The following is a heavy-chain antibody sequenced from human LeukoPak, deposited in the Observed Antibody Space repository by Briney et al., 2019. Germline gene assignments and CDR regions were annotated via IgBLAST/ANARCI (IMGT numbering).Heavy chain of an antibody. Sequence: GGSLRLSCAASGFTFSSYAMSWVRLTPGRGLEWVSVISTGGDNTYYTDSVKGRFTISRDNSKNTFYLQMNSLRAEDTAIYYCARDRSLNGGNSNGYFASWGQGTLVTVSS. D-gene: IGHD4-23*01. CDR3: ARDRSLNGGNSNGYFAS. CDR1: GFTFSSYA. CDR2: ISTGGDNT. V-gene: IGHV3-23*01. J-gene: IGHJ4*02.